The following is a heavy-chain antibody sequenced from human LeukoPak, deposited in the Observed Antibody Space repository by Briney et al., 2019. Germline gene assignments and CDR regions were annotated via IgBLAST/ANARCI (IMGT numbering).Heavy chain of an antibody. J-gene: IGHJ6*03. D-gene: IGHD1-1*01. Sequence: ASVKVSCKASEYIFTGHYIHWVRQAPGQGLEWMGWINPNSGTTGYAQKFLGRVTITRNTSISTTYMELSSLRSEDTAVYYCARGRSPGTSMEYYYYMDVWGKGTTVTVSS. V-gene: IGHV1-8*03. CDR2: INPNSGTT. CDR3: ARGRSPGTSMEYYYYMDV. CDR1: EYIFTGHY.